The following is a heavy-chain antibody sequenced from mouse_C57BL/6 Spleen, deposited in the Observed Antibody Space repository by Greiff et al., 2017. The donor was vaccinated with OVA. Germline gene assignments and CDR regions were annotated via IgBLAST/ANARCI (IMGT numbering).Heavy chain of an antibody. Sequence: VQLQQPGAELVMPGASVKLSCKASGYTFTSYWMHWVKQRPGQGLEWIGEIDPSDSYTNYNQKFKGKSTLTVDKSSSTAYMQLSSLTSEDSAVYYCASYYYGSSSGWYFDVWGTGTTVTVSS. CDR3: ASYYYGSSSGWYFDV. CDR2: IDPSDSYT. V-gene: IGHV1-69*01. J-gene: IGHJ1*03. CDR1: GYTFTSYW. D-gene: IGHD1-1*01.